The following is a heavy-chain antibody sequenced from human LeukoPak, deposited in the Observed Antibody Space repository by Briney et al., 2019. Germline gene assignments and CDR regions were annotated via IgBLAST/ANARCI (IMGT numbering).Heavy chain of an antibody. D-gene: IGHD6-6*01. V-gene: IGHV1-3*01. CDR2: INAVKGNT. CDR3: ARSRSIAAPSAFFDY. Sequence: ASVKVSCKASGYTFTSYAMHWVRQAPGQRLEWMGWINAVKGNTKYSQKFQGRVTITRDTSASTAYMELSSLRSEDTAVYYCARSRSIAAPSAFFDYWGQGTLVTVSS. J-gene: IGHJ4*02. CDR1: GYTFTSYA.